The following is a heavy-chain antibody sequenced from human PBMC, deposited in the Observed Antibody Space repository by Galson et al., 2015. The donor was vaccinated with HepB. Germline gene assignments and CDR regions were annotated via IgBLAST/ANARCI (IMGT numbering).Heavy chain of an antibody. V-gene: IGHV1-2*04. D-gene: IGHD3-22*01. Sequence: SVKVSCKASGYTFTGYYMHWVRQAPGQGLEWMGWINPNSGGTNYAQKFQGWVTMTRDTSISTAYMELSRLRSDDTAVYYCARRAYYYDSSGYYSTGDWYFDLWGRGTLVTVSS. CDR3: ARRAYYYDSSGYYSTGDWYFDL. CDR1: GYTFTGYY. J-gene: IGHJ2*01. CDR2: INPNSGGT.